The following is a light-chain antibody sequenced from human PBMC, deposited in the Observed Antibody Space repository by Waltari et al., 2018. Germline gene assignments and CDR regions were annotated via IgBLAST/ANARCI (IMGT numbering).Light chain of an antibody. Sequence: DIVLTQSPANLSLSPGERATLSCRASQSITTYLAWYQLKPGQAPRLLIYDASSRATGIPARFSGGGSGTDFTLTISNLEPEDSAVYYCQQRSKWPLTFGGGTKVEIK. CDR1: QSITTY. J-gene: IGKJ4*01. V-gene: IGKV3-11*01. CDR2: DAS. CDR3: QQRSKWPLT.